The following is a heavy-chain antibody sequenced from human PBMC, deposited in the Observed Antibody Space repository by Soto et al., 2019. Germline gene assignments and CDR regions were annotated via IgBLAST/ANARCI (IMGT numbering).Heavy chain of an antibody. D-gene: IGHD6-19*01. CDR1: GGSISSYY. CDR2: IYYSGST. J-gene: IGHJ4*02. Sequence: PSETLSLTCTVSGGSISSYYWSWIRQPPGKGLEWIGYIYYSGSTNYNPSLKSRVTISVDTSKNQFSLKLSSATAADTAVYYCARGLSSGWYSYYFDYWGQGTLVTVS. CDR3: ARGLSSGWYSYYFDY. V-gene: IGHV4-59*01.